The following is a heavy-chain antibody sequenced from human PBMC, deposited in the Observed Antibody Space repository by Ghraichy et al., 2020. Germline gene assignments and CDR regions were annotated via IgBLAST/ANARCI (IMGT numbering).Heavy chain of an antibody. CDR2: IYTSGST. CDR3: ARGGGNTRFDY. Sequence: GGSLRLSCAAYGFTVSSQYMSWVRQAPGQGLEWISVIYTSGSTFYADSVKDRFTISRDNSKNALYLQMNSLRAEDTAVYYCARGGGNTRFDYWGQGTLVTVSS. J-gene: IGHJ4*02. V-gene: IGHV3-66*01. D-gene: IGHD4-23*01. CDR1: GFTVSSQY.